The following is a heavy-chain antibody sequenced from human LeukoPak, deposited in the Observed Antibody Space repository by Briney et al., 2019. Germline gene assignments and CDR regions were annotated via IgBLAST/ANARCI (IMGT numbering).Heavy chain of an antibody. CDR3: ARVYGDYGIPMDV. D-gene: IGHD4-17*01. V-gene: IGHV4-59*01. CDR1: GGSISSYY. Sequence: SGPTLVKPSETLSLTCTVSGGSISSYYWSWIRQPPGKGLEWIGYIYYSGSTNHNPSLKSRVTISVDTSKNQFSLKLSSVTAADTAVYYCARVYGDYGIPMDVWGQGTTVTVSS. CDR2: IYYSGST. J-gene: IGHJ6*02.